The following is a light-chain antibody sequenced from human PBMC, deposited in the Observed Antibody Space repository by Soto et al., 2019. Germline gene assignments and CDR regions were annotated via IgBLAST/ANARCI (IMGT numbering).Light chain of an antibody. CDR2: EVN. CDR3: CSYVGATTWV. Sequence: QSALTQPASVSGSHGQSITISCTGTSSDVGSYNFVSWYQQHPGKATKLMIYEVNKRPSGVSSRFSGSKSGNTASLTISGLQVEDEADYYCCSYVGATTWVFGGGTKLTVL. CDR1: SSDVGSYNF. V-gene: IGLV2-23*02. J-gene: IGLJ3*02.